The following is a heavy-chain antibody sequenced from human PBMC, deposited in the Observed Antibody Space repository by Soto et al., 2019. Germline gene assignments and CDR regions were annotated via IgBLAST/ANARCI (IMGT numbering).Heavy chain of an antibody. V-gene: IGHV4-34*01. CDR2: INHSGST. Sequence: SETLSLTCAGYGGSFSGYYWSWIRQPPGKGLECIGEINHSGSTNYNPSLKSRVTISVDTSKNQTSLRLSSVTAADTAVYYCARGRSNYYYGMDVWGQGTTVTAP. CDR1: GGSFSGYY. J-gene: IGHJ6*02. CDR3: ARGRSNYYYGMDV. D-gene: IGHD4-4*01.